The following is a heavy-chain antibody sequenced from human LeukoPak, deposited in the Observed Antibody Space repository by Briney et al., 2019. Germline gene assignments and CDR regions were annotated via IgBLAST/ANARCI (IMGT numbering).Heavy chain of an antibody. Sequence: PGGSLRLSCAASGFAFNFYAMTWVRQAPGKGLQWVSTINASGGNTYYADSVRGRFTISRDNSKNTLYLQMNSLRAEDTAFYYCAKDHGSGSYYNPPDYWGQGTLVTVSS. D-gene: IGHD3-10*01. J-gene: IGHJ4*02. CDR2: INASGGNT. CDR3: AKDHGSGSYYNPPDY. CDR1: GFAFNFYA. V-gene: IGHV3-23*01.